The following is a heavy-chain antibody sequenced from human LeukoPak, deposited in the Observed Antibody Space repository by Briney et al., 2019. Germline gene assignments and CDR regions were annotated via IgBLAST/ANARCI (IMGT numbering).Heavy chain of an antibody. CDR1: GYTFTGYY. CDR2: INPNSGGT. Sequence: ASVKVSCKASGYTFTGYYIHWVRQAPGQGLEWMGWINPNSGGTNYAREFQGRVTMTRDTSISTAYMELSWLRTDDTAVYYCARGRRILGGPENAGDFFDFWGQGSLVTVSS. V-gene: IGHV1-2*02. D-gene: IGHD3-16*01. CDR3: ARGRRILGGPENAGDFFDF. J-gene: IGHJ4*01.